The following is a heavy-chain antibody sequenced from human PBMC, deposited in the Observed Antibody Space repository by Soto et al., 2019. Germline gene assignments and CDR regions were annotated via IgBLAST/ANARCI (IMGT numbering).Heavy chain of an antibody. V-gene: IGHV4-59*01. CDR3: ARDRLANWFDP. Sequence: SETLSLTCTVSGGSISTYYWSWIRQPPGKGLEWSGYIYYSGSTNYNPSLKSRVTISLDTSKNQFSLRRSSVTAADTAVYYCARDRLANWFDPWGQGTLVTVSS. CDR2: IYYSGST. J-gene: IGHJ5*02. D-gene: IGHD3-9*01. CDR1: GGSISTYY.